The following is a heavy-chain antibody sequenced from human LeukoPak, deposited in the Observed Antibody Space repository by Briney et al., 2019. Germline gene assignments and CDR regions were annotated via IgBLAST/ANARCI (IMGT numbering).Heavy chain of an antibody. D-gene: IGHD6-13*01. CDR2: INPNSGGT. Sequence: ASVKVSCKATGYSFTAYYMHWVRQAPGQGLEWMGWINPNSGGTNYAQKFQGRVTMTRDTSITTAYMEMSRLRSDDTALYYCARRYSSSWYEVMHLSGSYYYYMDVWGKGTTVTISS. J-gene: IGHJ6*03. CDR3: ARRYSSSWYEVMHLSGSYYYYMDV. CDR1: GYSFTAYY. V-gene: IGHV1-2*02.